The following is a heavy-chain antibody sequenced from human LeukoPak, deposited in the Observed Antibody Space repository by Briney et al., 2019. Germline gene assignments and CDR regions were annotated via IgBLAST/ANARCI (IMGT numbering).Heavy chain of an antibody. J-gene: IGHJ4*02. V-gene: IGHV3-30*18. CDR3: AKPPDSGYDYPDY. D-gene: IGHD5-12*01. CDR2: ISYDGSNK. CDR1: GFTFSSYG. Sequence: AGGSLRLSCAASGFTFSSYGMHWVRQAPGKGLEWVAVISYDGSNKYHADSVKGRFTISRDNSKNTLYLQMNSLRAEDTAVYYCAKPPDSGYDYPDYWGQGTLVTVSS.